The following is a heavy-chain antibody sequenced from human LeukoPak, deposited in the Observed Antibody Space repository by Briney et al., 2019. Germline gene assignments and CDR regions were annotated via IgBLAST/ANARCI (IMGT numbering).Heavy chain of an antibody. J-gene: IGHJ4*02. D-gene: IGHD4-17*01. V-gene: IGHV3-48*01. CDR3: ARDFYGAVDY. CDR2: ISSSSSTI. Sequence: GGSLRLSCAASGFTFSSYSMNWVRQAPGKGLEWVSYISSSSSTIYYADSVKGRFTISRDNAKNSLYLQMNSLRAEDTAVYYCARDFYGAVDYWGQGTLVTASS. CDR1: GFTFSSYS.